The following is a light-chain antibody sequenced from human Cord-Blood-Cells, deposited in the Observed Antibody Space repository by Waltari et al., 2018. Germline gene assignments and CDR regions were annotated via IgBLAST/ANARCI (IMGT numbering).Light chain of an antibody. CDR1: SSDVGGYNY. CDR3: SSYTSSSTWV. CDR2: DGS. J-gene: IGLJ3*02. Sequence: QSALTQPASVSGSPGQSITISCTGTSSDVGGYNYVSWYQQHPGKAPKLMIYDGSKRPCGVSNRFSGSKSGNTASLTISGLQAEDEADYYCSSYTSSSTWVFGGGTKLTVL. V-gene: IGLV2-14*01.